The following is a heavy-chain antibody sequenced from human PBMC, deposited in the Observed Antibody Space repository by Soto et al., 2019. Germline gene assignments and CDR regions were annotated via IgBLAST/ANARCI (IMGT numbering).Heavy chain of an antibody. V-gene: IGHV1-2*04. D-gene: IGHD6-19*01. CDR2: INPNSGGT. Sequence: DSVKVSCKASGYTFPGYYIHWVRQAPGQGLEWMGWINPNSGGTNYAQKFQGWVTMTRDTSISTAYMELSRLRSDDTAVYYCATSKGSGWLDAFDIWGQGTMVTVSS. CDR1: GYTFPGYY. CDR3: ATSKGSGWLDAFDI. J-gene: IGHJ3*02.